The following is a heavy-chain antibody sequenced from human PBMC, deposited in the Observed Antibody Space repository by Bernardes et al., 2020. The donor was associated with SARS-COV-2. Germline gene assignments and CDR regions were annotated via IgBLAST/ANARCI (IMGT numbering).Heavy chain of an antibody. CDR1: GGSISIYY. Sequence: SETLSLTCTVSGGSISIYYWTWIRQPPGKGLEWIGYIYYTGSTNYNPSLKSRVTISVDTSKNQFSLKLSSVTAADTAVYYCARHLGYCSSTSCSTRILYYGMDVWGQGTTVTVSS. J-gene: IGHJ6*02. V-gene: IGHV4-59*08. CDR3: ARHLGYCSSTSCSTRILYYGMDV. D-gene: IGHD2-2*01. CDR2: IYYTGST.